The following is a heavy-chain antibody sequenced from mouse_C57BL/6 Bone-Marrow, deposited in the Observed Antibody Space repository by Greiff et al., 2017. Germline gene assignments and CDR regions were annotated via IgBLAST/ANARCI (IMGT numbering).Heavy chain of an antibody. J-gene: IGHJ1*03. Sequence: FTISRDNARNTLYLQMSSLKSEDTAMYYCTSDRSCEGYFDVWGTGTTVTVSS. CDR3: TSDRSCEGYFDV. V-gene: IGHV5-9-1*02.